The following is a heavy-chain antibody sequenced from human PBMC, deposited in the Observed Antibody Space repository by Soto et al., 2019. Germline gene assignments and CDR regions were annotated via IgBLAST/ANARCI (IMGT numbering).Heavy chain of an antibody. CDR1: GGSIRSGGYY. J-gene: IGHJ6*02. V-gene: IGHV4-31*03. D-gene: IGHD5-12*01. Sequence: QVQLQESGPGLVKPSQTLSLTCTVSGGSIRSGGYYWSWVRQNPRRGLEWIGNIYYSGNTYYNPSLKCRLTISVDTSKNQFSLNLSSVTAADTAVYYCARDRIMATAGTARHYFGLDVWGQGTTVTVSS. CDR2: IYYSGNT. CDR3: ARDRIMATAGTARHYFGLDV.